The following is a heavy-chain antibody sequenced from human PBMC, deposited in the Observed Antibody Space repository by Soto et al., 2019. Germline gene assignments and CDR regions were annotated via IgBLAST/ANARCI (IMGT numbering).Heavy chain of an antibody. CDR1: GASIGTYY. CDR2: IDYSGST. Sequence: ETLSLTSTVAGASIGTYYWGWIRQPPGKGLEWIGYIDYSGSTNYNPSLKSRVTISVDTSKNQFSLNLSSVTAADTAVYYCERARRRSGRIDTSDIWGQGTMVTVSS. J-gene: IGHJ3*02. V-gene: IGHV4-59*01. CDR3: ERARRRSGRIDTSDI.